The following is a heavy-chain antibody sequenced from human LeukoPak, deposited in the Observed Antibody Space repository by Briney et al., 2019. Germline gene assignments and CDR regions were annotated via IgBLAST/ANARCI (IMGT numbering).Heavy chain of an antibody. D-gene: IGHD6-13*01. V-gene: IGHV1-46*03. CDR2: INPSGSST. Sequence: ASVKVSCKASGYTFTNYYMHWVRQAPGQGLEWMGIINPSGSSTSYAQKFQGRVTMTRDMSTSTVYMELSSLRSGDTAVYYCANDAAAGTMDYWGQGTLVTVSS. CDR1: GYTFTNYY. CDR3: ANDAAAGTMDY. J-gene: IGHJ4*02.